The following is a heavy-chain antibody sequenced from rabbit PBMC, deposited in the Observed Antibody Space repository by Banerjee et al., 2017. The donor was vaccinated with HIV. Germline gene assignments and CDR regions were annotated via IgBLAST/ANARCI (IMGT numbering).Heavy chain of an antibody. CDR3: ARDLAGVIGWNFGL. CDR2: IVTGSGST. D-gene: IGHD4-1*01. Sequence: QSLEESGGDLVKPGASLTLTCTVSGFSFSSTYWICWVRQAPGKGLEWIGCIVTGSGSTDYSSWAKGRFTITRSTSLNTVDLKMTTLTAADTATYFCARDLAGVIGWNFGLWGPGTLVTVS. V-gene: IGHV1S43*01. CDR1: GFSFSSTYW. J-gene: IGHJ4*01.